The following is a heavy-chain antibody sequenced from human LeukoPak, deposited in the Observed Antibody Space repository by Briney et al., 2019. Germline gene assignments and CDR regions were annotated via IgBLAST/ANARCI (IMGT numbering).Heavy chain of an antibody. V-gene: IGHV3-23*01. J-gene: IGHJ4*02. D-gene: IGHD3-22*01. CDR1: GFTFSSYA. Sequence: GGSLRLSCAASGFTFSSYAMSWVRQAPGKGLEWVSGISGSGGTTYYADSVKGRFTISRDNSKSTLYLQMNSLRAEDTAVYYCAKGSDSRGRYYFDYWGQGTLVTVSS. CDR2: ISGSGGTT. CDR3: AKGSDSRGRYYFDY.